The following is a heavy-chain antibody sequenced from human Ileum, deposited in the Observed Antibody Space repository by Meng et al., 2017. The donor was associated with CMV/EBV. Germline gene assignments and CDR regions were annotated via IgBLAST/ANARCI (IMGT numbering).Heavy chain of an antibody. CDR2: INPSGGST. J-gene: IGHJ4*02. V-gene: IGHV1-46*01. CDR3: ARDGTRAFGY. D-gene: IGHD3-16*01. CDR1: GYTFTSYY. Sequence: ASVKVSCKASGYTFTSYYMHWVRQAPGQGLEWMGRINPSGGSTSYAQKFQGRVTMTRDTSTSTVYMELSSLRAEDTAVYYCARDGTRAFGYWGQGTLVTVSS.